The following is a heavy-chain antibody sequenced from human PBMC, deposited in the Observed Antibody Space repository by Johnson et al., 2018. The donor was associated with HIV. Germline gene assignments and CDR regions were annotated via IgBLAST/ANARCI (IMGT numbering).Heavy chain of an antibody. CDR2: IYTGGST. V-gene: IGHV3-66*03. Sequence: VQLVESGGGLIQPGGSLRLSCAASGFTVSSNYMSWVRQAPGKGLEWVSIIYTGGSTFYADSVKGRFTISRDNSKNALYLQMNSLRAEDTAVYYCARVRVGAFDIWGQGTMVTVSS. D-gene: IGHD1-26*01. J-gene: IGHJ3*02. CDR1: GFTVSSNY. CDR3: ARVRVGAFDI.